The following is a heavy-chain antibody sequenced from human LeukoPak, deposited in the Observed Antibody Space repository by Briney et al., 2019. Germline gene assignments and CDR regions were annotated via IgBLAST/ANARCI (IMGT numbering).Heavy chain of an antibody. CDR1: GGSFSGYY. V-gene: IGHV4-34*01. Sequence: SETLSLTCAVYGGSFSGYYWSWIRQPPGKGLEWIGEINHSGSTNYNPSLKSRVTISVDTSKNQFSLKLSSVTAADTAVYYCAGLVFASLDYWGQGTLVTVSS. D-gene: IGHD2-2*01. J-gene: IGHJ4*02. CDR3: AGLVFASLDY. CDR2: INHSGST.